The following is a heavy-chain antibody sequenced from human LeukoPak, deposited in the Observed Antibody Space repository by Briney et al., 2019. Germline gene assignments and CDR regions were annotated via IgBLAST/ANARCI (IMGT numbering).Heavy chain of an antibody. J-gene: IGHJ5*02. CDR3: ATSHVYSSGSNWFDP. V-gene: IGHV3-11*01. D-gene: IGHD6-19*01. CDR1: GFTFSDYY. CDR2: ISSSGSTI. Sequence: GGSLRLSCAASGFTFSDYYMSWIRQAPGKGLEWVSYISSSGSTIYYADSVKGRFTISRDNAKNSLYLQMNSLRVEDTAVYYCATSHVYSSGSNWFDPWGQGTLVTVSS.